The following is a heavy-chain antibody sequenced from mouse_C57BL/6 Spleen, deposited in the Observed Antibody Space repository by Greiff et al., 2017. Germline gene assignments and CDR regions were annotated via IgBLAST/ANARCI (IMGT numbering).Heavy chain of an antibody. V-gene: IGHV5-6*01. Sequence: EVKLVESGGDLVKPGGSLKLSCAASGFTFSSYGMSWVRQTPDKRLEWVATISSGGSYTYYPDSVKGRFTISRDNAKNTLYLQMSSLMSEDTAMYYCARHGGPSTMIQYYFDYWGQGTTLTVSS. D-gene: IGHD2-4*01. CDR2: ISSGGSYT. J-gene: IGHJ2*01. CDR1: GFTFSSYG. CDR3: ARHGGPSTMIQYYFDY.